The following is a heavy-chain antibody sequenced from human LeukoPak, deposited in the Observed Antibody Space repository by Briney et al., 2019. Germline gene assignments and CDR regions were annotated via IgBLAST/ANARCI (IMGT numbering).Heavy chain of an antibody. Sequence: SETLSLTCTVFGVPISSHYWSWSRQPPGKGLEWIGNIYYDGTTNYNPSLRSRITISIDTSRNQFSLRLSSVTTADSAMYYCARSGDSSAYFGSWGQGTLVAVSS. J-gene: IGHJ4*02. CDR1: GVPISSHY. D-gene: IGHD3-22*01. CDR2: IYYDGTT. V-gene: IGHV4-59*11. CDR3: ARSGDSSAYFGS.